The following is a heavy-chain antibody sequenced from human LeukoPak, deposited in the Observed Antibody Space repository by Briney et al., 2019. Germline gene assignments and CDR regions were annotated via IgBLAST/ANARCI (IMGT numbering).Heavy chain of an antibody. CDR3: AREGGSHGAFDI. J-gene: IGHJ3*02. CDR2: INSDGSTT. CDR1: GFTFSSYW. V-gene: IGHV3-74*01. Sequence: GGSLRLSCAASGFTFSSYWMHLVRHVPGKGLVWVSRINSDGSTTSYADSVKGRFTISRDNAKNTLYLQMNSLRAEDTAVYYCAREGGSHGAFDIWGQGTMVTVSS. D-gene: IGHD1-26*01.